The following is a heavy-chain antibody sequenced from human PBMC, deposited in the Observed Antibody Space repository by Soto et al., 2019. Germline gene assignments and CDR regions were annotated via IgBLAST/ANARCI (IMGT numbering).Heavy chain of an antibody. CDR2: IIPIFGTA. V-gene: IGHV1-69*13. Sequence: SVKVSCKASGGTFSSYAISWVRQAPGQGLEWMGGIIPIFGTANYAQKFQGRVTITAGESTSTAYMELSSLRSEDTAVYYCARGERGGYAPKFDPWGQGTLVTVSS. CDR3: ARGERGGYAPKFDP. D-gene: IGHD5-12*01. J-gene: IGHJ5*02. CDR1: GGTFSSYA.